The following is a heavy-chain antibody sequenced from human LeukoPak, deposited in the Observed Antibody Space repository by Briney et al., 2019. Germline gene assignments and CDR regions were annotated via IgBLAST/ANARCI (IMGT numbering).Heavy chain of an antibody. CDR2: ISYDGSNK. D-gene: IGHD3-22*01. Sequence: GGSLRLSCAASGFTFSSYGMHWVRQAPGKGLEWVAVISYDGSNKYYADSVKGRFTISRDNSKNTLYLQVNSLRAEDTAVYYCAKVGKYYYDSSGYYYAEYFQHWGQGTLVTVSS. CDR1: GFTFSSYG. CDR3: AKVGKYYYDSSGYYYAEYFQH. V-gene: IGHV3-30*18. J-gene: IGHJ1*01.